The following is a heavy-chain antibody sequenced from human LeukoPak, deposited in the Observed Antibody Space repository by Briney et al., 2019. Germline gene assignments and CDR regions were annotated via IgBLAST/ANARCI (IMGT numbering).Heavy chain of an antibody. CDR3: TRVTYYYDNSGYFHFDS. J-gene: IGHJ4*02. CDR1: GFTFGDYA. D-gene: IGHD3-22*01. CDR2: IRRKAHGGTT. V-gene: IGHV3-49*04. Sequence: GGSLRLSCTTSGFTFGDYAMSWVRQAPGKGLEWASCIRRKAHGGTTEYAASVKGRFSSSRDDSKSIAYLQMNSLKTEDTAVFFCTRVTYYYDNSGYFHFDSWGQGSLVTVSS.